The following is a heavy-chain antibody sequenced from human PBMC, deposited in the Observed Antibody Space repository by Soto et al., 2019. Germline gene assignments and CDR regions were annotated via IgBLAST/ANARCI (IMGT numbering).Heavy chain of an antibody. J-gene: IGHJ6*02. Sequence: EVQLVESGGGLVKPGGSLILSCAASGFNFNSYTINWVRQAPGKRLEWLSSISSSGYIFSTDSVRGRFTISRDNAKSSVYLQLNRLRAEDPAVYFFARDCSGGSCYPGMDVWGQGTTVTVSS. CDR2: ISSSGYI. V-gene: IGHV3-21*01. D-gene: IGHD2-15*01. CDR3: ARDCSGGSCYPGMDV. CDR1: GFNFNSYT.